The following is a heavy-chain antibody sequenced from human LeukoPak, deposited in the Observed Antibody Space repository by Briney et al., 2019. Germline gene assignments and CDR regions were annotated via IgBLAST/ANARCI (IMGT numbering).Heavy chain of an antibody. CDR3: TTDTLAVGAEGY. V-gene: IGHV3-15*01. D-gene: IGHD1-26*01. J-gene: IGHJ4*02. CDR2: IKSKTDGGTT. CDR1: GFTFSNAW. Sequence: GGSLRLSCAASGFTFSNAWMSWVRQAPGKGLGWVGRIKSKTDGGTTDYAAPVKGRFTISRDDSKNTLYLQMNSLKTEDTAVYYCTTDTLAVGAEGYWGQGTLVTVSS.